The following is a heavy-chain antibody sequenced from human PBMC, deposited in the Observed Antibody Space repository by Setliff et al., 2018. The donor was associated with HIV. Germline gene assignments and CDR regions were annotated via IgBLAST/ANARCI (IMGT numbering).Heavy chain of an antibody. Sequence: SETLSLTCTVPGGSITGHYWSWIRQPPGKGLEWIGYIHYSGSSNYNPSLKSRVSISLDTSKKQVSLKLNSVTAADTAVYYCARGLSIFGVATPGFYSFMDVWGKGTTVTVSS. V-gene: IGHV4-59*11. CDR3: ARGLSIFGVATPGFYSFMDV. J-gene: IGHJ6*03. CDR2: IHYSGSS. CDR1: GGSITGHY. D-gene: IGHD3-3*01.